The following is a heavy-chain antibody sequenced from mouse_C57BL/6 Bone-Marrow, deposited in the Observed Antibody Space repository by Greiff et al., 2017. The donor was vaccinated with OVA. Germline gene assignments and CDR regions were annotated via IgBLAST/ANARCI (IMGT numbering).Heavy chain of an antibody. CDR1: GYTFTSYG. Sequence: QVQLQQSGAELARPGASVKLSCKASGYTFTSYGISWVKQRTGQGLEWIGEIYPRSGNTYYNEKFKGKATLTADKSSSTAYMELRSLTSEDSAVYVCARNHYYGSSYYAMDYWGQGTSVTVSS. V-gene: IGHV1-81*01. J-gene: IGHJ4*01. CDR3: ARNHYYGSSYYAMDY. D-gene: IGHD1-1*01. CDR2: IYPRSGNT.